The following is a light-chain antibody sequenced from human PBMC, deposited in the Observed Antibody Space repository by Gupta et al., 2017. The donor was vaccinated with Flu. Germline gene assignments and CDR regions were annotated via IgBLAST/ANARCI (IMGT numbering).Light chain of an antibody. CDR2: GAS. V-gene: IGKV3-20*01. CDR3: QQYSGSPLT. J-gene: IGKJ4*01. CDR1: QSVSSGY. Sequence: EIVLTPSPGPLAFSPGERATLPCRASQSVSSGYLAWYQQKPGQAPRLLIYGASNRATGIPDRFSGSGSGTDFTLTISRLEPEDFAVYYCQQYSGSPLTFGGGTKVEI.